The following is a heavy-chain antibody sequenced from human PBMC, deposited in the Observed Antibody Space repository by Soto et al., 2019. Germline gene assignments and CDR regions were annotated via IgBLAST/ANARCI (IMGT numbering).Heavy chain of an antibody. CDR1: GFTFSSYG. J-gene: IGHJ4*02. V-gene: IGHV3-30*18. Sequence: QVQLVESGGGVVQPGRSLRLSCAASGFTFSSYGMHWVRQAPGKGLEWVAVISYDGSNKYYADSVKGRFTISRDNSKNTLYLQTNSLRAEDTAVYYCAKDWYCSGGSCYSGDYWGQGTLVTVSS. D-gene: IGHD2-15*01. CDR3: AKDWYCSGGSCYSGDY. CDR2: ISYDGSNK.